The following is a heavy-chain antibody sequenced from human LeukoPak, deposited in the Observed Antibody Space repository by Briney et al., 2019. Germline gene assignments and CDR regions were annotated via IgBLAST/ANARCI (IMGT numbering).Heavy chain of an antibody. J-gene: IGHJ4*02. CDR3: AGDSSGYYYVYHY. V-gene: IGHV1-69*01. CDR1: GGTFSSYA. D-gene: IGHD3-22*01. Sequence: SGKVSCKASGGTFSSYAISWVRQAPGQGLEWMGGIIPIFGTANYAHKFQGRVTIPADESTSTAYMEMSSLRAEDTAVYYCAGDSSGYYYVYHYWGQGTLVTVSS. CDR2: IIPIFGTA.